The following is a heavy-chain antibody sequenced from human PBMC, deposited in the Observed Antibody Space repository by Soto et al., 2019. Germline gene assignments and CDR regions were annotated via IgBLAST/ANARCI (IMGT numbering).Heavy chain of an antibody. Sequence: PSETLSLTCAVYGGSFSGYYWSWIRQPPGKGLEWIGEINHSGSTNYNPSLKSRVTISVDTSKNQFSLKLSSVTAADTAVYYCARARPLLTGTRKYSSSWYNWFDPWGQGTLVTVSS. J-gene: IGHJ5*02. CDR1: GGSFSGYY. D-gene: IGHD6-13*01. V-gene: IGHV4-34*01. CDR2: INHSGST. CDR3: ARARPLLTGTRKYSSSWYNWFDP.